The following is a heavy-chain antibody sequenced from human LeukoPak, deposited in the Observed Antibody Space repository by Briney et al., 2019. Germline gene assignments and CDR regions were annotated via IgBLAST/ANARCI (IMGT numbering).Heavy chain of an antibody. CDR3: AKQRRDGYNYFDY. Sequence: PSESLSLTCTVSGGSISSSCYYWGWSRHPPGKGLEWIGNSYYSDSTYYNPSLKSRVTISVDTSKNQFSLKLSSVTAADTAVYYCAKQRRDGYNYFDYWGQGTLVTVSS. V-gene: IGHV4-39*01. CDR1: GGSISSSCYY. CDR2: SYYSDST. J-gene: IGHJ4*02. D-gene: IGHD5-24*01.